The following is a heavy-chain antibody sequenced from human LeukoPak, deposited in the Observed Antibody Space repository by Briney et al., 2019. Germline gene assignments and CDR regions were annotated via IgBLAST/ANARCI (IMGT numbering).Heavy chain of an antibody. CDR3: ARAPDLYSSGWWVDY. D-gene: IGHD6-19*01. Sequence: SETPSLTCAVYGGSFSGYYWSWIRQPPGKGLEWIGEINHSGSTNYNPSLKSRVTISVDTSKNQFSLKLSSVTAADTAVYYCARAPDLYSSGWWVDYWGQGTLVTVSS. J-gene: IGHJ4*02. V-gene: IGHV4-34*01. CDR1: GGSFSGYY. CDR2: INHSGST.